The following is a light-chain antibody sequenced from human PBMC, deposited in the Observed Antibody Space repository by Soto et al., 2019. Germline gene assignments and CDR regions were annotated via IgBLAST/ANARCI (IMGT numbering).Light chain of an antibody. CDR3: CSYAGTYTHV. CDR1: SSDVGDYNF. V-gene: IGLV2-11*01. Sequence: QSALTQPRSVSGSPGQSVTISCTGTSSDVGDYNFVSWYQQHPGKAPKLVIYDVTKRPSGVPDRFSGSKSANTASLTISGLQADDEADYYCCSYAGTYTHVFGTGTKLTVL. CDR2: DVT. J-gene: IGLJ1*01.